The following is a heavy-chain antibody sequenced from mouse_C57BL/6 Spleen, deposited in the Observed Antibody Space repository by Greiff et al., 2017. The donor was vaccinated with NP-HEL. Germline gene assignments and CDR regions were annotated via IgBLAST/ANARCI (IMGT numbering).Heavy chain of an antibody. CDR1: GFSFNTYA. CDR3: VRTGPYYAMDY. J-gene: IGHJ4*01. Sequence: EVKLVESGGGLVQPKGSLKLSCAASGFSFNTYAMNWVRQAPGKGLEWVARIRSKSNNYATYYADSGKDRFTISRDDSESMLYLQMNNLKTEDTAMYYCVRTGPYYAMDYWGQGTSVTVSS. CDR2: IRSKSNNYAT. V-gene: IGHV10-1*01. D-gene: IGHD4-1*01.